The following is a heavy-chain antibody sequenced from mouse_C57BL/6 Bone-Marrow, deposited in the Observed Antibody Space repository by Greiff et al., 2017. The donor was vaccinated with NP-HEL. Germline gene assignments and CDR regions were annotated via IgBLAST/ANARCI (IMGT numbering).Heavy chain of an antibody. V-gene: IGHV5-16*01. J-gene: IGHJ2*01. CDR2: INYDGSST. CDR3: AREGVYYFDD. Sequence: EVKLMESEGGLVQPGSSMKLSCTASGFTFSDYYMAWVRQVPEKGLEWVANINYDGSSTYYLDSLKSRFIISRDNAKNILYLQMSSLKSEDTATYYCAREGVYYFDDWGQGTTLTVSS. CDR1: GFTFSDYY.